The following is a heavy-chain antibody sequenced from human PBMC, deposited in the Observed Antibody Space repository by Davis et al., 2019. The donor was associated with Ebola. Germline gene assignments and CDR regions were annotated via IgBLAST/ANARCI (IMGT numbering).Heavy chain of an antibody. CDR1: GFTFSSYW. CDR2: ISGSGGST. Sequence: GESLKISCAASGFTFSSYWMSWVRQAPGKGLEWVSAISGSGGSTYYADSVKGRFTISRDNSKNTLYLQMNSLRAEDTAVYYCARDTALWGWFDPWGQGSLVTVSS. V-gene: IGHV3-23*01. CDR3: ARDTALWGWFDP. D-gene: IGHD3-16*01. J-gene: IGHJ5*02.